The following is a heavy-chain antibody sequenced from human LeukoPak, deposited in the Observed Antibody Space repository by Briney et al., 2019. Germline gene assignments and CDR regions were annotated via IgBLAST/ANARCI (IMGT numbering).Heavy chain of an antibody. CDR3: AKGGCSSTTCYLANP. D-gene: IGHD2-2*01. CDR2: ISSSSTYI. J-gene: IGHJ5*02. V-gene: IGHV3-21*01. CDR1: GFTFSGYS. Sequence: GGSLRLSCAASGFTFSGYSMNWVRQAPGKGLEWVSSISSSSTYIYYADSVKGRFTISRDNAKNSLYLQMNSLTAEDTALYYCAKGGCSSTTCYLANPWGQGTLVTVSS.